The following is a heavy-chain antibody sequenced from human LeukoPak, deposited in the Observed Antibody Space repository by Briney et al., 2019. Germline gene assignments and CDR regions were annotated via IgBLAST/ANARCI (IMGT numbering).Heavy chain of an antibody. Sequence: SETLSLTCAVYGGSFSGYCWSWIRQPPGKGLEWIGEINHSGSTNYNPSLKSRVTISVDTSKNQFSLKLSSVTAADTAVCYCADRGEQQLVTGGYWGQGTLVTVSS. J-gene: IGHJ4*02. D-gene: IGHD6-13*01. CDR2: INHSGST. V-gene: IGHV4-34*01. CDR1: GGSFSGYC. CDR3: ADRGEQQLVTGGY.